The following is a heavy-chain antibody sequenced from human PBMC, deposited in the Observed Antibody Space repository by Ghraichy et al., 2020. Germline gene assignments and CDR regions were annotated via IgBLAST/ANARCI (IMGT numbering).Heavy chain of an antibody. Sequence: SETLSLTCTVSGGSISSSSYYWGWIRQPPGKGLEWIGSIYYSGSTYYNPSLKSRVTISVDTSKNQFSLKLSSVTAADTAVYYCARQAPGYGGNVYYFDYWGQGTLVTVSS. CDR1: GGSISSSSYY. CDR2: IYYSGST. D-gene: IGHD4-23*01. V-gene: IGHV4-39*01. CDR3: ARQAPGYGGNVYYFDY. J-gene: IGHJ4*02.